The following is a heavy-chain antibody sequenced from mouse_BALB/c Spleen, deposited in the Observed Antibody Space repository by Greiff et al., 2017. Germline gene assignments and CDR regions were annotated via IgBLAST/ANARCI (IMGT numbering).Heavy chain of an antibody. D-gene: IGHD1-1*01. CDR2: IDPANGNT. J-gene: IGHJ4*01. V-gene: IGHV14-3*02. Sequence: VQLKQSGAELVKPGASVKLSCTASGFNIKDTYMHWVKQRPEQGLEWIGRIDPANGNTKYDPKFQGKATITADTSSNTAYLQLSSLTSEDTAVYYCAREDCSYYYGSSTYAMDYWGQGTSVTVSS. CDR1: GFNIKDTY. CDR3: AREDCSYYYGSSTYAMDY.